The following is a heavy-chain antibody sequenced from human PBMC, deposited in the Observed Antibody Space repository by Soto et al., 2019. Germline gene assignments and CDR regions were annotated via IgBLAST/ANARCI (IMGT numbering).Heavy chain of an antibody. J-gene: IGHJ3*02. Sequence: GGSLRLSCAASGFTFSSSAMSWVRQAPGKGLEWVSTISGSGGSTYYADSVKGRFTISRDNSKNTLYLQMNSLRAEDTAVYYCARGLAGSDAFDIWGQGTMVTVSS. CDR2: ISGSGGST. CDR3: ARGLAGSDAFDI. V-gene: IGHV3-23*01. D-gene: IGHD2-21*01. CDR1: GFTFSSSA.